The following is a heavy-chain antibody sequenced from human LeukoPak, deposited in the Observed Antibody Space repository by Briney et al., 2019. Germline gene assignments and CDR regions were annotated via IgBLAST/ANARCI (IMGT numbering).Heavy chain of an antibody. D-gene: IGHD3-10*01. CDR2: IYYSGST. Sequence: SQTLSLTCTVSGGSISSGGYYWSWIRQHPGKGLEWIGYIYYSGSTYYNPSLKSRVTISVATSNNQFSPTLSPVTAPDPAVHYRARTTMVRGVYFDHWGQGPLLTVSS. CDR3: ARTTMVRGVYFDH. CDR1: GGSISSGGYY. V-gene: IGHV4-31*03. J-gene: IGHJ4*02.